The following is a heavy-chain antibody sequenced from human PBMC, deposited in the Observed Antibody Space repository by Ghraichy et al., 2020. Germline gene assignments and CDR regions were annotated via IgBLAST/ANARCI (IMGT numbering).Heavy chain of an antibody. V-gene: IGHV3-30*18. CDR2: ISYDGSNK. CDR1: GFTFSSYG. J-gene: IGHJ3*02. Sequence: GESLNISCAASGFTFSSYGMHWVRQAPGKGLEWVAVISYDGSNKYYADSVKGRFTISRDNSKNTLYLQMNSLRAEDTAVYYCAKGLGVGATYGDDAFDIWGQGTMVTVSS. D-gene: IGHD1-26*01. CDR3: AKGLGVGATYGDDAFDI.